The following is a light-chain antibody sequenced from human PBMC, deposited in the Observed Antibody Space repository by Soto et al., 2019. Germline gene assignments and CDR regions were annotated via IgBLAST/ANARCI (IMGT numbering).Light chain of an antibody. CDR3: CSYAVSSRI. Sequence: QSALTQPASVSGSPGQSITISCTGTSRDVGAYNLVSWYQQYPGKAPKLVVYEVSKRPSGVSDRFSGSKSGNTASLTISGLQADDEADYYCCSYAVSSRIFGTGTKVTV. V-gene: IGLV2-23*02. CDR1: SRDVGAYNL. CDR2: EVS. J-gene: IGLJ1*01.